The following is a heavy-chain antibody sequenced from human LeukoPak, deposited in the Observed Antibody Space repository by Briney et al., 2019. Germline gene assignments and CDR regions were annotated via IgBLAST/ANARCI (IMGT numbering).Heavy chain of an antibody. CDR2: INSDGSSI. J-gene: IGHJ4*02. V-gene: IGHV3-74*01. Sequence: PGGSLRLSCAASGFTFSSHWMHWVRQAPGKGLVWVSRINSDGSSISYADCVKGRFTISRDNAKNTLYLQMNSLRPEDTAVYYCFLRLGELFFDYWGQGTLVTVSS. CDR1: GFTFSSHW. D-gene: IGHD3-16*01. CDR3: FLRLGELFFDY.